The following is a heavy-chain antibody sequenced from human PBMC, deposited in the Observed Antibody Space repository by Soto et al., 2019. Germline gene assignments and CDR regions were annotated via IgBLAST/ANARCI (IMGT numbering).Heavy chain of an antibody. CDR3: AGDLQVSVLEQNWYFDL. CDR2: IIPILGIA. J-gene: IGHJ2*01. Sequence: QVQLVQSGAEVKKPGSSVKVSCKASGGTFSSYTISWVRQAPGQGLEWMGRIIPILGIANYAQKFQGRVTITANKSTSTAYMELSSLRSEDTAVYYCAGDLQVSVLEQNWYFDLWGRGTLVAVSS. V-gene: IGHV1-69*08. D-gene: IGHD1-1*01. CDR1: GGTFSSYT.